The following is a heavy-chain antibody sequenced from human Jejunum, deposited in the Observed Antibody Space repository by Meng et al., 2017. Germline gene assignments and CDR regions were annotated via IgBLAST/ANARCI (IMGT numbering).Heavy chain of an antibody. CDR2: IYYSGGT. V-gene: IGHV4-61*08. J-gene: IGHJ4*02. CDR1: GGSVSSAAYY. Sequence: QVQVQESGPGLVRPSETLSLTCTVSGGSVSSAAYYWNWIRQPPGKGLEWIGYIYYSGGTTYSPSLNSRVTISIDTAKNQVSLKVSSVTAADTAVYYCAHSSSSSSFGFDYWGQGTLVTGSS. D-gene: IGHD6-6*01. CDR3: AHSSSSSSFGFDY.